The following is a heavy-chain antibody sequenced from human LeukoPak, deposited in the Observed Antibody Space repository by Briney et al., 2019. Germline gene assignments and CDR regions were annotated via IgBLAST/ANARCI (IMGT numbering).Heavy chain of an antibody. CDR2: INGDGRST. D-gene: IGHD1/OR15-1a*01. CDR3: TRDPRNKGFDP. Sequence: GGSLRLSCAASGFTLSYYWMHWDRQAPGKGLVWVSCINGDGRSTIYAASVKGRFTISRANAKNTLYLDMNSLRAEDTAVYYCTRDPRNKGFDPWGQGTLVTVSS. CDR1: GFTLSYYW. J-gene: IGHJ5*02. V-gene: IGHV3-74*01.